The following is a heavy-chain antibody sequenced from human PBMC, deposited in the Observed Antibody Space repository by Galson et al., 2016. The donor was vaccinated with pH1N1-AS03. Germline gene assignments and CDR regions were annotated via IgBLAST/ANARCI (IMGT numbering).Heavy chain of an antibody. V-gene: IGHV3-53*01. CDR1: GFTVSNSY. Sequence: LRLSCAASGFTVSNSYLSWVRQAPGKGLECVSIIYNDDTTYYADSLKGRFTISRDNSKNTLYLQMNSLRAEDTALYYCARWSRGGNFASLDPWGQGTLVTVSS. D-gene: IGHD4-23*01. CDR2: IYNDDTT. CDR3: ARWSRGGNFASLDP. J-gene: IGHJ5*02.